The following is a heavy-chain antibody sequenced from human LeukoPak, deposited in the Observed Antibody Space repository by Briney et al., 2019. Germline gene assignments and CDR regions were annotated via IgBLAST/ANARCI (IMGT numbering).Heavy chain of an antibody. D-gene: IGHD3-3*01. J-gene: IGHJ6*03. CDR2: INHSGST. V-gene: IGHV4-34*01. CDR3: ARGVVIIPLALHYYYYMDV. Sequence: SETLSLTCAVYGGSFSGYYWSWIRQPPGKGLEWIGEINHSGSTNYNPSLKSRVTISVDTSKNQFSLKLSSVTAADTAVYYCARGVVIIPLALHYYYYMDVWGKGTTVTVSS. CDR1: GGSFSGYY.